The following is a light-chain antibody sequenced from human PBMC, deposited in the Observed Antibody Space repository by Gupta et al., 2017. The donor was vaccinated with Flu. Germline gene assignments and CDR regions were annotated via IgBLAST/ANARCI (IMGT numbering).Light chain of an antibody. J-gene: IGKJ5*01. CDR3: QQYDQWPRIT. V-gene: IGKV3-15*01. Sequence: EIVMTQSPDTLSVSPGERATLPCRASRSVSGNLAWFQQKPGQAPTLLIYGASTRATGIPARFSGSGCGTEFTLTISSRQSEDFAVYYCQQYDQWPRITFGQGTRMQIK. CDR1: RSVSGN. CDR2: GAS.